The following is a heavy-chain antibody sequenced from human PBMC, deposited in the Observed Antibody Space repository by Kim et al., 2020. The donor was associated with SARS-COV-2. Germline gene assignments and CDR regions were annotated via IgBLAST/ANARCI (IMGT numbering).Heavy chain of an antibody. Sequence: GGSLRLSCSASGFRFSSYGMHWVRQAPGKRLEFVSAIGGSGYTTYYVDSVKGRFTISRDNSKDTLFLQMSSLTAEDTAVYYCAPLGSDAATNAMDVWGRGTTVTVSS. D-gene: IGHD3-16*01. CDR2: IGGSGYTT. CDR1: GFRFSSYG. CDR3: APLGSDAATNAMDV. V-gene: IGHV3-64D*09. J-gene: IGHJ6*02.